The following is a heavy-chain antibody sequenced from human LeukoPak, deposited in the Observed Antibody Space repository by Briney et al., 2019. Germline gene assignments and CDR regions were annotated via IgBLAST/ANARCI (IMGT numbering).Heavy chain of an antibody. CDR1: GGSIGSSSYY. D-gene: IGHD6-13*01. CDR2: IYYSGST. CDR3: ARSSGYSSSGGLNWFDT. Sequence: SETLSLTCTVSGGSIGSSSYYWGWIRQPPGKGLEWIGSIYYSGSTYYNPSLKSRVTISVDTSKNQFSLKLSSVTAADTAVYYCARSSGYSSSGGLNWFDTWGQGTLVTVSS. J-gene: IGHJ5*02. V-gene: IGHV4-39*01.